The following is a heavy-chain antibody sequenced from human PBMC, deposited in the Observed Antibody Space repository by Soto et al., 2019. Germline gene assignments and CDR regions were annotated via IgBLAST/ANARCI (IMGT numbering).Heavy chain of an antibody. D-gene: IGHD3-16*01. CDR2: IYPRDSDT. CDR1: GYSFGSYW. V-gene: IGHV5-51*01. CDR3: ARIGGTTWPYYYYGMDV. J-gene: IGHJ6*02. Sequence: PGESLKISCKGFGYSFGSYWIAWVRQMPGEGLEWMGMIYPRDSDTRYSPSFQGHVTISVDRSISSVYLQWSSLQVSDTAMYYCARIGGTTWPYYYYGMDVWGQGTTVTVSS.